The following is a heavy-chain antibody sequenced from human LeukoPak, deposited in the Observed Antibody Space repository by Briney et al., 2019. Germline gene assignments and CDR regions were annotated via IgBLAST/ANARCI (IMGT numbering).Heavy chain of an antibody. CDR3: AKVPHGGLYSSGWYGDY. J-gene: IGHJ4*02. D-gene: IGHD6-19*01. CDR1: GFTFSSYA. V-gene: IGHV3-23*01. CDR2: ISGSGGST. Sequence: PGGSLRLSCAASGFTFSSYAMSWVRQAPGKGLEWVSAISGSGGSTYYADSVKGRFTISRDNSKNTLYLQMNSLRAEDTAVYYCAKVPHGGLYSSGWYGDYWGQGTLVTVSS.